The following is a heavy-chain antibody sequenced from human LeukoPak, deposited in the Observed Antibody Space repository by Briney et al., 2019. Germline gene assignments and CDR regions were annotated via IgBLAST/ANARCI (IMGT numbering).Heavy chain of an antibody. Sequence: PGGSLRLSCAASGFTFNCAWMAWVRQPPGKGLEWVSVIYSSGSTNYDASVKSRFTISRDTSKNQFSLKLNTLRAEDTAVYYCANRTSDYDRIGYTSDYWGQGTLVTVSS. CDR1: GFTFNCAW. D-gene: IGHD3-22*01. CDR3: ANRTSDYDRIGYTSDY. CDR2: IYSSGST. J-gene: IGHJ4*02. V-gene: IGHV3-66*01.